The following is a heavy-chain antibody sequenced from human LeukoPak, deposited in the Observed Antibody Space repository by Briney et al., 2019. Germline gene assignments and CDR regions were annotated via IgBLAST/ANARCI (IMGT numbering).Heavy chain of an antibody. CDR2: IYYSGST. D-gene: IGHD4-23*01. V-gene: IGHV4-59*01. CDR1: GGSISSYY. J-gene: IGHJ3*02. CDR3: ARGYGGNNDAFDI. Sequence: SETLSLTCTVSGGSISSYYWSWLRQPPGKGLEWIGYIYYSGSTNYNPSLKSRVTISVDTSKNQSSLKLSSVTAADTAVYYCARGYGGNNDAFDIWGQGTMVTVSS.